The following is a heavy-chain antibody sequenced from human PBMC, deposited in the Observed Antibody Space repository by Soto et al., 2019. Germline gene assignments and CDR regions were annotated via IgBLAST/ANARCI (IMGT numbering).Heavy chain of an antibody. J-gene: IGHJ4*02. D-gene: IGHD3-10*01. Sequence: QVQLVQSGAEVKRPGSSVKVSCKASGDTFNFYSINWVRQAPGLGLEWMGRVNPILSMSNYAQRFQGRVTMNEDKSTSTAYMELSGLRSEDTAIYYCATSYGSGYRAFDFWGQGALVTVSS. CDR1: GDTFNFYS. V-gene: IGHV1-69*04. CDR2: VNPILSMS. CDR3: ATSYGSGYRAFDF.